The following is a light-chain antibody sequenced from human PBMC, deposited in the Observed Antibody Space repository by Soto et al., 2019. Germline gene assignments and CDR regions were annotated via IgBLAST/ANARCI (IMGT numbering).Light chain of an antibody. CDR1: QTVLYSSNNKNY. CDR3: QQYYSTPMT. Sequence: DIVMTQAPDSLAVSLGETATINCKSSQTVLYSSNNKNYLAWYQQKPGQTPSLLIYWASSRPSGVPDRFSGSGSGTDFTLTISTMQAEDVAVYSCQQYYSTPMTFGQGNKLEIK. CDR2: WAS. J-gene: IGKJ2*01. V-gene: IGKV4-1*01.